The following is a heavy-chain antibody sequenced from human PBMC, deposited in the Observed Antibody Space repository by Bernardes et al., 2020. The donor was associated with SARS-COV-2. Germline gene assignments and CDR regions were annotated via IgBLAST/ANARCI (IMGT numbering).Heavy chain of an antibody. J-gene: IGHJ5*02. CDR2: IYTSGST. D-gene: IGHD3-10*01. Sequence: SETLPLTCTVSGGSISSGSYYWSWIRQPAGKGLEWIGRIYTSGSTNYNPSLKSRVTISVDTSKNQFSLKLSSVTAADTAVYYCAREEVLLWFGESNWFDPWGQGTLVTVSS. V-gene: IGHV4-61*02. CDR1: GGSISSGSYY. CDR3: AREEVLLWFGESNWFDP.